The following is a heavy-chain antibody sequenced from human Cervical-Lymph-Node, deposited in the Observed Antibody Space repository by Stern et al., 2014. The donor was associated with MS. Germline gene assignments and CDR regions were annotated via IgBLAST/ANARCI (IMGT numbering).Heavy chain of an antibody. Sequence: MQLVESGAEVKKPGASVKVSCKASGYTFTDYAVHWVRQAPGQRLEWMGWINAGNGKTKYSQKFQVRVTITRDTSASTVYMELSSLSSEDTAVYYCARGLWNRGSNFPYYFDYWGQGTLVTVSS. CDR3: ARGLWNRGSNFPYYFDY. V-gene: IGHV1-3*01. CDR1: GYTFTDYA. J-gene: IGHJ4*02. D-gene: IGHD1-26*01. CDR2: INAGNGKT.